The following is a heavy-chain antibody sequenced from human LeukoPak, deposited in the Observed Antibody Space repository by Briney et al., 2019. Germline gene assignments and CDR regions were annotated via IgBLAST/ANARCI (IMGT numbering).Heavy chain of an antibody. CDR3: ARARRYSSSEFDY. D-gene: IGHD6-6*01. CDR1: GFTFSSYA. Sequence: GGSLRLSCAASGFTFSSYAMSWVRQAPGKGLEWVSAISGSGGSTYYADSVKGRFTISGDNSKNTLYLQMNSLRAEDTAVYYCARARRYSSSEFDYWGQGTLVTVSS. CDR2: ISGSGGST. V-gene: IGHV3-23*01. J-gene: IGHJ4*02.